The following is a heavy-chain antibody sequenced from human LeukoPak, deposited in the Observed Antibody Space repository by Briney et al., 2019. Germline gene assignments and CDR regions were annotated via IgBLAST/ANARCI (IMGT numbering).Heavy chain of an antibody. D-gene: IGHD2-2*01. CDR2: IYYSGST. V-gene: IGHV4-59*01. J-gene: IGHJ5*02. CDR1: GGSISSYY. Sequence: SETLSLNCTVSGGSISSYYWSWIRQPPGKGLEWIGYIYYSGSTNYNPSLKSRVTISVDTSKNQFSLKLSSVTAADTAVYYCARVSPIIVVVPAANIGFDPWGQGTLVTVSS. CDR3: ARVSPIIVVVPAANIGFDP.